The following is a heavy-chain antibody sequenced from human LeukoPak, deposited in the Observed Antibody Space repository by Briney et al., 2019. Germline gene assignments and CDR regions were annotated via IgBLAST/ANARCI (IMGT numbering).Heavy chain of an antibody. CDR1: GFSFSSYA. CDR2: ISDSGGNS. V-gene: IGHV3-23*01. Sequence: GGSLRLSCAASGFSFSSYAMIWVRQAPGKGLEWVSSISDSGGNSFYIDSVKGRFTISRDNSKNTLYLQVNSLRAEDTAVYYCARDGLPWGQGTLVTVSS. J-gene: IGHJ5*02. CDR3: ARDGLP.